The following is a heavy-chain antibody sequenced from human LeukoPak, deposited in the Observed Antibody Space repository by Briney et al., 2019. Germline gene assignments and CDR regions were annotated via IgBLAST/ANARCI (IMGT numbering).Heavy chain of an antibody. CDR2: ISGSGGST. J-gene: IGHJ5*02. V-gene: IGHV3-23*01. Sequence: WVSAISGSGGSTYYADSVKGRFTISRDNSKNTLYLQMNSLRAEDTAVYYCAKTDSSSWYVSNWFDPWGQGTLVTVSS. CDR3: AKTDSSSWYVSNWFDP. D-gene: IGHD6-13*01.